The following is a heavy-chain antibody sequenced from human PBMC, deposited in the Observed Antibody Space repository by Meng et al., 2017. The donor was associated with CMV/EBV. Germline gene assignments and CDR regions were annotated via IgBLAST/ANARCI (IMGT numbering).Heavy chain of an antibody. CDR3: ARGSRRLPRFNWFDP. CDR1: GGSFSGYY. J-gene: IGHJ5*02. Sequence: QVELREGGAGLLKPSETLSLTCAVYGGSFSGYYWSWIRQPPGKGLEWIGEINHSGSTNYNPSLKSRVTISVDTSKNQFSLKLSSVTAADTAVYYCARGSRRLPRFNWFDPWGQGTLVTVSS. CDR2: INHSGST. V-gene: IGHV4-34*01. D-gene: IGHD3-3*01.